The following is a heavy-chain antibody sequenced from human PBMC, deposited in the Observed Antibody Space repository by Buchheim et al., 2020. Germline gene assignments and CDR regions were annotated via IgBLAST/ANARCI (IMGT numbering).Heavy chain of an antibody. J-gene: IGHJ4*02. Sequence: EVQLVESGGGLVQPGGSLRLSCAASGFTFSSYSMNWVRQAPGKGLEWVANIKQDGSEKYYVDSVKGRFTISRDNAKNSLYLQMNSLRAEDTAVYYCARDLDGYGSAFDYWGQGTL. V-gene: IGHV3-7*01. CDR1: GFTFSSYS. CDR3: ARDLDGYGSAFDY. D-gene: IGHD3-10*01. CDR2: IKQDGSEK.